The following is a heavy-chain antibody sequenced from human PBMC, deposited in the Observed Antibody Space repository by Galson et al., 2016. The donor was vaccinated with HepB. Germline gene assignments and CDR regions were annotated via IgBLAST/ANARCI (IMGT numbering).Heavy chain of an antibody. Sequence: QSGAEVKEAGDSLRISCETFGYSFTSLWIAWVRQRPGKGLEWMGTIYPGDSDTKYSPSFQGQVIISADKSANTLYLQWSSLKASDTAIYYCARRGPGAGSDFWGQGTQVSVSS. CDR1: GYSFTSLW. D-gene: IGHD5-12*01. J-gene: IGHJ4*02. V-gene: IGHV5-51*01. CDR2: IYPGDSDT. CDR3: ARRGPGAGSDF.